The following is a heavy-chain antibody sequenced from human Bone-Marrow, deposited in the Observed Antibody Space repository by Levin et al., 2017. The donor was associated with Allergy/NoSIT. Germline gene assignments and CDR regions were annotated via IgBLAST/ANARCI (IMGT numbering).Heavy chain of an antibody. CDR2: IHSDRTTT. V-gene: IGHV3-74*01. J-gene: IGHJ4*02. D-gene: IGHD2-2*01. Sequence: GGSLRLSCVASGFTFSTYYMHWVRQAPGKGLEWVSFIHSDRTTTNYADAVKGRFTISRDNAKNTLYLQMNSLGAEDTAVYYCAKGGGSRTSCLDSWGQGTLVTVSS. CDR1: GFTFSTYY. CDR3: AKGGGSRTSCLDS.